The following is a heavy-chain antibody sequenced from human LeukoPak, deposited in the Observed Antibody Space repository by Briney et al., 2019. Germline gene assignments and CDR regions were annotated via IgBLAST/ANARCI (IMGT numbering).Heavy chain of an antibody. Sequence: HTGGSLRLSCAASRFTFSSYGMHWVRQAPGKGLEWVAVISYDGSNKYYADSVEGRFTISRDNSKNTLYLQMNSLRAEDTAVYYCAKEIYCSSTSCYAFYYYYYGMDVWGQGTTVTVSS. D-gene: IGHD2-2*01. V-gene: IGHV3-30*18. CDR2: ISYDGSNK. J-gene: IGHJ6*02. CDR1: RFTFSSYG. CDR3: AKEIYCSSTSCYAFYYYYYGMDV.